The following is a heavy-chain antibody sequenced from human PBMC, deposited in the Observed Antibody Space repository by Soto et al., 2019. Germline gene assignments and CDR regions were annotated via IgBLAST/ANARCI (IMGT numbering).Heavy chain of an antibody. CDR2: IYHSGST. J-gene: IGHJ4*02. CDR1: GYSISTGFN. D-gene: IGHD2-2*01. Sequence: SETLSLTCAVSGYSISTGFNWAWIRQPPGKGLEWIGSIYHSGSTYYNLSLKSRVTISSDASKNQISLKLSSVTAADTALYYCARDWGTGSYQLDSWGQGTLVTVSS. CDR3: ARDWGTGSYQLDS. V-gene: IGHV4-38-2*02.